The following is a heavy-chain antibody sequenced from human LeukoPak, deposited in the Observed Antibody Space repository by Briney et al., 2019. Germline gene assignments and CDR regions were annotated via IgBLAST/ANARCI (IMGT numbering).Heavy chain of an antibody. CDR3: ARDGYSSSWYWFDY. CDR2: ISSSSSYT. CDR1: GFTFSDYY. D-gene: IGHD6-13*01. V-gene: IGHV3-11*06. J-gene: IGHJ4*02. Sequence: GGSLRLSCAASGFTFSDYYMSWIRQAPGKGLEWVSYISSSSSYTNYADSVKGRFTISRDNAKNTLYLQMNSLRAEDTAVYYCARDGYSSSWYWFDYWGQGTLVTVSS.